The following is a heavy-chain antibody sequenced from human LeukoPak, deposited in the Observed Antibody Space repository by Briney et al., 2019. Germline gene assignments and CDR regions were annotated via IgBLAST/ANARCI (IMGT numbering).Heavy chain of an antibody. J-gene: IGHJ4*02. CDR2: ISYDGSNK. Sequence: PGGSLTLSCAASGFTFSSYGMHWVRQAPGKGLEWVAVISYDGSNKYYADSVKGRFTISRDNSKNTLYLQMNSLRAEDTAVYYCAKLPGLIAARPDLDYWGQGTLVTVSS. CDR1: GFTFSSYG. V-gene: IGHV3-30*18. D-gene: IGHD6-6*01. CDR3: AKLPGLIAARPDLDY.